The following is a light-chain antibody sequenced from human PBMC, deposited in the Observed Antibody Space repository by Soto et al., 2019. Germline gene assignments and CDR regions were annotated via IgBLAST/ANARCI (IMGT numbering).Light chain of an antibody. V-gene: IGKV1-5*01. CDR1: QSISIW. CDR3: QQFNTYHRT. CDR2: DAS. J-gene: IGKJ1*01. Sequence: DIQMTQSPSTLSASVGDRVTITCRASQSISIWLAWYQQKPGKAPKLLIYDASSLESGVPSRFSGSGSGTEFTLTISSLQPDDFATYYCQQFNTYHRTFGQGTKVDSK.